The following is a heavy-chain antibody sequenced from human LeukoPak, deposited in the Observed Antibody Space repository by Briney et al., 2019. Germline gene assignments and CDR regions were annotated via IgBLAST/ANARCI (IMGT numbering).Heavy chain of an antibody. CDR3: ARDYDYRFDY. Sequence: PGGSLRLSCAVSGFTFSKYWMSWVRQTPGKGLEWVGNIKEDGSEKYYVDSVKGRFTISRDNAKNSLYLQMNSLRAEDTAVYYCARDYDYRFDYWGQGTLVTVSS. D-gene: IGHD3-16*02. CDR1: GFTFSKYW. V-gene: IGHV3-7*04. J-gene: IGHJ4*02. CDR2: IKEDGSEK.